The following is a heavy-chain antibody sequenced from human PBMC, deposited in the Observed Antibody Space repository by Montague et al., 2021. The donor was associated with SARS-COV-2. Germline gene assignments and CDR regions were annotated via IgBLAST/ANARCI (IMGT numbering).Heavy chain of an antibody. CDR2: VHYTGTT. CDR3: ARHRANAGSFDI. J-gene: IGHJ3*02. Sequence: SETLSLTCTVSGGSITVSRYDWCWIRQPPGKGLEWIGSVHYTGTTSYNSSLKSRLTISVDTSENQFSLKMTSVTASDTAVYYCARHRANAGSFDIWGQGTMVTVSS. V-gene: IGHV4-39*01. CDR1: GGSITVSRYD. D-gene: IGHD1-1*01.